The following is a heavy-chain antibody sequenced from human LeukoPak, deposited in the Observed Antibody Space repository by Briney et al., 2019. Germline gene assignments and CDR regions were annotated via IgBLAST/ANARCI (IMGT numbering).Heavy chain of an antibody. Sequence: GASVKVSCKASGYTFTSYGISWVRQAPGQGLEWMGGIIPIFGTANYAQKFQGRVTITADESTSTAYMELRSLRSDDTAVYYCARVMGTAMVTGLDYWGQGTLVTVSS. D-gene: IGHD5-18*01. CDR1: GYTFTSYG. V-gene: IGHV1-69*13. J-gene: IGHJ4*02. CDR2: IIPIFGTA. CDR3: ARVMGTAMVTGLDY.